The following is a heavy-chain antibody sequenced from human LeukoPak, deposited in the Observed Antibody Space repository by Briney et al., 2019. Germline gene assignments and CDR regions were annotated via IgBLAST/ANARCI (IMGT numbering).Heavy chain of an antibody. CDR2: IRSKAYGGIT. CDR3: TREGLGSIAAAGQDAFDI. J-gene: IGHJ3*02. Sequence: GGSLRLSCTASGFTFGDYAMSWFRQAPGKGVEWVGFIRSKAYGGITEYAASVKGRFTISRDDSKSIAYLQMNSLKTEDTAVYYCTREGLGSIAAAGQDAFDIWGQGTMVTVSS. V-gene: IGHV3-49*03. D-gene: IGHD6-13*01. CDR1: GFTFGDYA.